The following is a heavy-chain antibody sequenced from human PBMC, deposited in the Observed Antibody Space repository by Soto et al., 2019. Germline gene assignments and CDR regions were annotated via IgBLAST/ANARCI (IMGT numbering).Heavy chain of an antibody. CDR3: ARDGLGHYYYGMDV. J-gene: IGHJ6*02. D-gene: IGHD6-19*01. V-gene: IGHV4-61*01. Sequence: NPSETLSLTCTVSGGSVSSGSYYWSWIRQPPGKGLEWIGYIYYSGSTNYNPSLKSRVTISVDTSKNQFSLKLSSVTAADTAVYYCARDGLGHYYYGMDVWGQGTTVTVSS. CDR1: GGSVSSGSYY. CDR2: IYYSGST.